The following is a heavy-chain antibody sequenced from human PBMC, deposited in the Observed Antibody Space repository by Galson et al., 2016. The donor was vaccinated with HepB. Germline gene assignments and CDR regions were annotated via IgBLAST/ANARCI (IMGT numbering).Heavy chain of an antibody. J-gene: IGHJ4*02. Sequence: CAISGDSVSSNSAAWNWIRQSPSRGLEWLGRTYYRSKWYNDYPVSVKSRIIINPDTSKNQFSLQLKSVTPEDTAVYYCGSGYARGIDYWGQGILVTVSS. CDR2: TYYRSKWYN. CDR1: GDSVSSNSAA. CDR3: GSGYARGIDY. V-gene: IGHV6-1*01. D-gene: IGHD5-12*01.